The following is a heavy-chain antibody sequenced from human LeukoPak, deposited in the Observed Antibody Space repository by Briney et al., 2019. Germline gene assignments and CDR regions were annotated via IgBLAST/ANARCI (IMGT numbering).Heavy chain of an antibody. D-gene: IGHD2-15*01. V-gene: IGHV3-21*01. CDR2: ISSSSSYI. CDR3: ARGCSGGSCYSDY. Sequence: GGSLRLSCAASGFTFSSYSMNWVRQAPGKGLEWDSSISSSSSYIYYADSVKGRFTISRDNAKNSLYLQMNSLRAEDTAVYYCARGCSGGSCYSDYWGQGTLVTVSS. J-gene: IGHJ4*02. CDR1: GFTFSSYS.